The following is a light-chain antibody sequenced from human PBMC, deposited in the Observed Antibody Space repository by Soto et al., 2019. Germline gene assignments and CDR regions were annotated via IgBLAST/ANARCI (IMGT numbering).Light chain of an antibody. CDR2: DVA. V-gene: IGLV2-11*01. Sequence: QSALTQPRSVSGSPGQSVTISCTGTSSDVGGYKYVSWYQQHPGKAPRLMIYDVAKRPSGVPDRFSGSKSGNTASLTISGLRAEDEADYYCCSYAGSYTVVFGGGTQLTVL. CDR1: SSDVGGYKY. CDR3: CSYAGSYTVV. J-gene: IGLJ2*01.